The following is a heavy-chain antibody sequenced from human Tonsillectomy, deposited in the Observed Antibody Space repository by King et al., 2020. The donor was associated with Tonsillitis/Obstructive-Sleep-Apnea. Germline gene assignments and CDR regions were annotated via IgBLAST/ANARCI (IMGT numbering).Heavy chain of an antibody. Sequence: QLVQSGAEVKKPGASVKVSCKASGGTFSSYAISWVRQAPGQGLEWMGGITPILGTTKYAQKFQGRVTITADKSTSTAYMEVSSRRAEDTAMYYCARGYSYQAVDYWGQGTQVTVSS. V-gene: IGHV1-69*10. CDR2: ITPILGTT. CDR1: GGTFSSYA. J-gene: IGHJ4*02. D-gene: IGHD5-18*01. CDR3: ARGYSYQAVDY.